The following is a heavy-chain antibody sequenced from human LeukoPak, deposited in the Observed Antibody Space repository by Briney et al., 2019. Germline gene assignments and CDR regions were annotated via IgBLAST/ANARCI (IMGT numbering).Heavy chain of an antibody. CDR1: GFTFSSYA. CDR2: ISISGGTT. V-gene: IGHV3-23*01. CDR3: ATPLVAGRGHFDY. J-gene: IGHJ4*02. Sequence: GSLTLSCAASGFTFSSYAMSWVRQAPGKGLEWVSAISISGGTTYYADSVKGRFTISRDNSKNTLYLQMSSLRAEDTAVYYCATPLVAGRGHFDYWGQGTLVTVSS. D-gene: IGHD5-12*01.